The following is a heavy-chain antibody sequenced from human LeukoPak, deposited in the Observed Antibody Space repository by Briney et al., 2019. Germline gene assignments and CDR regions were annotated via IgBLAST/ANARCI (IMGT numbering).Heavy chain of an antibody. D-gene: IGHD3-10*01. CDR1: GFSLSTSGMR. V-gene: IGHV2-70*04. Sequence: SGPTLVNPTQTLTLTCTFSGFSLSTSGMRVSWIHQPPGKALEWLARIDWDDDKFYSTSLKTRLTISKDTSKNQVVLTMTNMDPVDTATYYCARIPVGEGGFDYWGQGTLVTVSS. CDR2: IDWDDDK. CDR3: ARIPVGEGGFDY. J-gene: IGHJ4*02.